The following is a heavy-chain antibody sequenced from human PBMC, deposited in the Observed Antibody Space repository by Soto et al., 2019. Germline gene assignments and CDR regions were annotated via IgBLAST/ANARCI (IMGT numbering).Heavy chain of an antibody. J-gene: IGHJ4*02. CDR3: ARGTTTVTTFDY. CDR1: GGSISSYY. Sequence: PSETLSLTCTVSGGSISSYYWSWIRQPPGKGLECIGYIYHSGSTYYNPSLKSRVTISVDRSKNQLSLKLSSVTAADTAVYYCARGTTTVTTFDYWGQGTLVTV. V-gene: IGHV4-59*12. D-gene: IGHD4-17*01. CDR2: IYHSGST.